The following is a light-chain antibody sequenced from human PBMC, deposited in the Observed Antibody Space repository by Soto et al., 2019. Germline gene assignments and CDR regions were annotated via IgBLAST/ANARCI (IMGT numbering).Light chain of an antibody. V-gene: IGKV3-11*01. J-gene: IGKJ4*01. CDR1: QSVSNNY. CDR3: QQRSTWPRALT. CDR2: DAS. Sequence: IVLTQSPGTLSLSPGERATLSCRASQSVSNNYLAWYQQKPGQAPRLLIYDASNRATGIPARFSGSGSGTDFTLTISSLEPEDFAVYYCQQRSTWPRALTFGGGTKVDIK.